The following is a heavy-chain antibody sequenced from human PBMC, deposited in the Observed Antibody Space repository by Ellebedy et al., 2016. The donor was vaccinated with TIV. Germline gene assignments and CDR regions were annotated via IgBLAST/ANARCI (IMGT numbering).Heavy chain of an antibody. J-gene: IGHJ6*02. CDR1: GGSFSGNY. CDR2: INHSGST. V-gene: IGHV4-34*01. CDR3: ARAPGRALTAYYKRDYGMDV. Sequence: MPSETLSLTCAVYGGSFSGNYWSWIRQPPGKGLEWIGEINHSGSTNYNPSLKSRVTISVDTSKTQYYLKLSSATAAETAVYYCARAPGRALTAYYKRDYGMDVWGQGTTVIVSS. D-gene: IGHD3-9*01.